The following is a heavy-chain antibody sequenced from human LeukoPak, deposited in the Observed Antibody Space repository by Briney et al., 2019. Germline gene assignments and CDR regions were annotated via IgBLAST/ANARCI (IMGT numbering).Heavy chain of an antibody. D-gene: IGHD3-16*02. CDR1: GGSFSGYY. CDR2: INHSGST. Sequence: PSETLSLTCAVYGGSFSGYYWSWIRQPPGKGLKWIGEINHSGSTNYNPSLKSRVTISVDTSKNQFSLKLSSVTAADTAVYYCARGHTITFGGVIVPLDYWGQGTLVTVSS. V-gene: IGHV4-34*01. CDR3: ARGHTITFGGVIVPLDY. J-gene: IGHJ4*02.